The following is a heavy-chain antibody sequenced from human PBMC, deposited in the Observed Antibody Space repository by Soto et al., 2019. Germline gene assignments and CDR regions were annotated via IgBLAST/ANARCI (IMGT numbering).Heavy chain of an antibody. CDR3: ARVKATIFGVANYYYYGMDV. Sequence: SETLSLTCAVYGGSFSGYYWSWIRQPPGKGLEWIGEINHSGSTSYNPSLKSRVTISVDTSKNQFSLKLSSVTAADTAVYYCARVKATIFGVANYYYYGMDVWGQGTTVTISS. CDR1: GGSFSGYY. V-gene: IGHV4-34*01. D-gene: IGHD3-3*01. J-gene: IGHJ6*02. CDR2: INHSGST.